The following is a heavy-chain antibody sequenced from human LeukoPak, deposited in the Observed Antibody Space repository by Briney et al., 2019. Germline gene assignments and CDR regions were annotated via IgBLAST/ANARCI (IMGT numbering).Heavy chain of an antibody. CDR2: IYYSGST. J-gene: IGHJ3*01. V-gene: IGHV4-59*01. CDR3: ARGTGAYYYL. D-gene: IGHD3-22*01. Sequence: PSETLSLTCTVSGGFITDYYWSWIRQPPGKGLEWIGYIYYSGSTKYNPYLKSRVTISIDTSKNQFSLKLSSVTAADTALYYCARGTGAYYYLWGQGTVVTVSS. CDR1: GGFITDYY.